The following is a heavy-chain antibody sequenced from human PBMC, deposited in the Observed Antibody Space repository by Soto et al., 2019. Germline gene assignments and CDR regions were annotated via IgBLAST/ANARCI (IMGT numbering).Heavy chain of an antibody. CDR1: GFTVSSNY. CDR2: IYSGGST. V-gene: IGHV3-53*04. J-gene: IGHJ3*02. CDR3: AFAGSGYDLAFDI. D-gene: IGHD5-12*01. Sequence: GESLKISCAASGFTVSSNYMSWVRQAPGKGLEWVSVIYSGGSTYYADSVKGRFTISRHNSKNTLYLQMNSLRAEDTAVYYCAFAGSGYDLAFDIWGQGTMVTVSS.